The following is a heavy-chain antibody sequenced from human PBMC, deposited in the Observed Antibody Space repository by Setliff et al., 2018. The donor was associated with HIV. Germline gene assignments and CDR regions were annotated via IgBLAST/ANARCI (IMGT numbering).Heavy chain of an antibody. D-gene: IGHD3-22*01. Sequence: PSETLSLTCTVSGGSISSDYWSWIWQPPGKGLEWIGYIYYSGSTNYNPSLKSRVTISVATSKNQFSLKLNSVTTADTAVYYCARSRTSSGYYGVTGYGMDVWGQGTTVTVSS. CDR1: GGSISSDY. CDR2: IYYSGST. J-gene: IGHJ6*02. V-gene: IGHV4-59*01. CDR3: ARSRTSSGYYGVTGYGMDV.